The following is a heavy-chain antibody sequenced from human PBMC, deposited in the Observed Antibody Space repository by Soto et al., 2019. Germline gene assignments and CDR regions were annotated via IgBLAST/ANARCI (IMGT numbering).Heavy chain of an antibody. D-gene: IGHD5-12*01. CDR1: GFTFSNYG. V-gene: IGHV3-23*01. Sequence: EVQLLESGGGLVQPGGSLRLSCAASGFTFSNYGMSWVRQAPGKGLELVSAISSGRSTFFADSVKGRFIISRDNFKNTLYLQMNSLRVEDTAVYYCAKENSGFEKWGQGTLVTVSS. J-gene: IGHJ4*02. CDR2: ISSGRST. CDR3: AKENSGFEK.